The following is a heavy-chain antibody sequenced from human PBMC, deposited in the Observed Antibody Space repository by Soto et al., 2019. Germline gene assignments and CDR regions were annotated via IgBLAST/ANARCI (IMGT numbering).Heavy chain of an antibody. V-gene: IGHV5-51*01. CDR3: ARLRGCSYGYYYYGMDV. CDR1: GYSFTSYW. D-gene: IGHD5-18*01. CDR2: IYPGDSAT. J-gene: IGHJ6*02. Sequence: PGESLKISCQGSGYSFTSYWIGWVRQMRGKGLEWMGIIYPGDSATRYSHSFQGQVTISADKTISTAYLQWSSRQAPDTAMYYCARLRGCSYGYYYYGMDVWGQGTTVTVSS.